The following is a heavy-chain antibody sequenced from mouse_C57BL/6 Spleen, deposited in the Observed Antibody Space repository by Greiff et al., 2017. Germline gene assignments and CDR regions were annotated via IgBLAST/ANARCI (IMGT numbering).Heavy chain of an antibody. CDR1: GFTFSSYG. CDR3: AREGRYYGNSAWFAY. D-gene: IGHD2-1*01. Sequence: EVQLVESGGDLVKPGGSLKLSCAASGFTFSSYGMSWVRQTPDKRLEWVATISSGGSYTYYPDSVKGRFTISRDNATNTLYLQMSSLKSEDTAMYYCAREGRYYGNSAWFAYGGQGTLVTVSA. J-gene: IGHJ3*01. CDR2: ISSGGSYT. V-gene: IGHV5-6*01.